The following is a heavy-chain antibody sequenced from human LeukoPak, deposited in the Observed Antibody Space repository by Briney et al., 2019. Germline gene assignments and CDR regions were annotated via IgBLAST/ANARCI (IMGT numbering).Heavy chain of an antibody. Sequence: SETLSLTCSVSGGSMSSYYWSWIRQSPGKGLEWIGRIYTSGSTNYNPSLKSRVTMSVDTSKNQFSLKLSSVTAADTAVYYCARESRGTAMDTYDYWGQGTLVTVSS. CDR3: ARESRGTAMDTYDY. CDR1: GGSMSSYY. D-gene: IGHD5-18*01. CDR2: IYTSGST. J-gene: IGHJ4*02. V-gene: IGHV4-4*07.